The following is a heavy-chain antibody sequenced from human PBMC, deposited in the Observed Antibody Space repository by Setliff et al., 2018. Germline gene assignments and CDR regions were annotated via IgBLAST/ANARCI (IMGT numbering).Heavy chain of an antibody. CDR2: IWYDGSNK. CDR3: TTAPLAAASTC. V-gene: IGHV3-33*01. CDR1: GFTFSSYG. J-gene: IGHJ4*02. Sequence: PGGSLRLSCAASGFTFSSYGMHWVRQAPGKGLEWVAVIWYDGSNKYYADSVKGRFTISRDDSKNTLYLQMNSLKTEDTAVYYCTTAPLAAASTCWGQGTLVTVSS. D-gene: IGHD6-13*01.